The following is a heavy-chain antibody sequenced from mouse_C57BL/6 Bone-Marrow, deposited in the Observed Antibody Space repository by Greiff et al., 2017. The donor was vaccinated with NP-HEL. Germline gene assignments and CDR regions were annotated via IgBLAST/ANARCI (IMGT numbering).Heavy chain of an antibody. V-gene: IGHV5-16*01. Sequence: EVKLVESEGGLVQPGSSMKLSCTASGFTFSDYYMAWVRQVPEKGLEWVANINYDGSSTYYLDSLKSRFIISRDNAKNILYLQMSSLKSEDTATYYCARYSPLPYFDVWGTGTTVTVSS. CDR1: GFTFSDYY. J-gene: IGHJ1*03. CDR3: ARYSPLPYFDV. CDR2: INYDGSST. D-gene: IGHD2-12*01.